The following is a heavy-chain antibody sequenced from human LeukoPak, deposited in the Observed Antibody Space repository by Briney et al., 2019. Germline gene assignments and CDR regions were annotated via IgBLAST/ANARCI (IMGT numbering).Heavy chain of an antibody. CDR3: ASSGYYLHPFDY. D-gene: IGHD3-22*01. Sequence: PSETLSLTCTVSGGSISSSSYYWGWIRQPPGKGLEWIGSIYYSGSTYYNPSLKSRVTISVDTSKNQFSLKLSSVTAADTAVYYCASSGYYLHPFDYWGQGTLVTVSS. CDR1: GGSISSSSYY. V-gene: IGHV4-39*01. J-gene: IGHJ4*02. CDR2: IYYSGST.